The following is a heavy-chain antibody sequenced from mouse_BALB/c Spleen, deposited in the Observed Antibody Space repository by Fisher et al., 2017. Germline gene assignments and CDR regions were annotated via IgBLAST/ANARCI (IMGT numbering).Heavy chain of an antibody. CDR3: ARNAMDY. Sequence: KFKGKATFTVDTSSSTAYMQFNSLTSEDSAVYYCARNAMDYWGQGTSVTVSS. V-gene: IGHV1S34*01. J-gene: IGHJ4*01.